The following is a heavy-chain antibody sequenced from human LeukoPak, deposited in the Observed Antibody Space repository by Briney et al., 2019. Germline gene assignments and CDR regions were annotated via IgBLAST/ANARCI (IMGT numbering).Heavy chain of an antibody. D-gene: IGHD3-10*01. Sequence: ASVKVSCKASGYTFTSYDINWVRQATGQGLEWMGWMNPNSGNTGYAQKSQGRVTMTRNTSISTAYMELSSLRSEDTAVYYCARGPPQRLLWFGELSTYYYYYYGMDVWGQGTTVTVSS. V-gene: IGHV1-8*01. J-gene: IGHJ6*02. CDR1: GYTFTSYD. CDR3: ARGPPQRLLWFGELSTYYYYYYGMDV. CDR2: MNPNSGNT.